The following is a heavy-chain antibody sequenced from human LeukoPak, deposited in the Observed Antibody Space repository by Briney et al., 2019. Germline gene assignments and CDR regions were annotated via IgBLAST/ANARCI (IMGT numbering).Heavy chain of an antibody. CDR3: ARTSGYSGYDLGY. V-gene: IGHV4-59*06. CDR1: GGSISGHY. J-gene: IGHJ4*02. CDR2: IYYSGST. D-gene: IGHD5-12*01. Sequence: SETLSLTCTVSGGSISGHYWSWIRQPPGKGLEWIGYIYYSGSTYYNPSLKSRVTISVDTSKNQFSLKLSSVTAADTAVYYCARTSGYSGYDLGYWGQGTLVTVSS.